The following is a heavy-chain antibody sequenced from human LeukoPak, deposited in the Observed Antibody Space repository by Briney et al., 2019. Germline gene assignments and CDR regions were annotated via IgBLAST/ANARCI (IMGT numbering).Heavy chain of an antibody. CDR1: GGSISSYY. D-gene: IGHD5-24*01. J-gene: IGHJ4*02. CDR3: ARESWLQKSSFDY. V-gene: IGHV4-4*07. CDR2: IYTSWST. Sequence: SETLSLTCTVSGGSISSYYWSWIRQPAGKGLEWIGRIYTSWSTNYNPSLKSRFTMSVDKSKDQLYLKLSSVTAADTAVYYCARESWLQKSSFDYWGQGTLVTVSS.